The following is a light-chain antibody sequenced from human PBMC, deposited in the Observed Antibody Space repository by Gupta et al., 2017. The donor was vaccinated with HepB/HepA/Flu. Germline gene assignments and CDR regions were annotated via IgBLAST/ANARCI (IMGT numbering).Light chain of an antibody. Sequence: QSVLTQPPSASGTPGPTVIISCSGSSSDIGSNTVNWYLQFPGAAPKLLIYTNNHRPSGVPDRFSGSKSGTSASLAISGLQSEDEAHYYCAAWDDSLNGWVLGGGTKLTVL. CDR2: TNN. CDR3: AAWDDSLNGWV. V-gene: IGLV1-44*01. CDR1: SSDIGSNT. J-gene: IGLJ3*02.